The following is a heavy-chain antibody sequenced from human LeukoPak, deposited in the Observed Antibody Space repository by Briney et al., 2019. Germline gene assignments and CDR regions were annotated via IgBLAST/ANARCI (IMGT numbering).Heavy chain of an antibody. J-gene: IGHJ5*02. Sequence: PGGSLRLSCAASGFTFSSYSMNWVRQAPGKGLEWVSSISSSSSYIYYADSVKGRFTISRDNAKNSLYLQMNSPRAEDTAVYYCARDGEMATIGWFDPWGQGTLVTVSS. CDR1: GFTFSSYS. V-gene: IGHV3-21*01. D-gene: IGHD5-24*01. CDR3: ARDGEMATIGWFDP. CDR2: ISSSSSYI.